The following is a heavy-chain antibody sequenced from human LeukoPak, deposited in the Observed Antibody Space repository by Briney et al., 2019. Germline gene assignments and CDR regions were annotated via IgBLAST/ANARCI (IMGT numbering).Heavy chain of an antibody. CDR2: IYYSGST. CDR3: ARPVGSSWYNY. Sequence: YPSQTPSLTCTVSGGSISSGDYYWSWIRQDPGKGLEWIGYIYYSGSTYYNPSLKSRVTISVDTSKNQFSLKLSSVTAADTAVYYCARPVGSSWYNYWGQGTLVTVSS. J-gene: IGHJ4*02. D-gene: IGHD6-13*01. CDR1: GGSISSGDYY. V-gene: IGHV4-31*03.